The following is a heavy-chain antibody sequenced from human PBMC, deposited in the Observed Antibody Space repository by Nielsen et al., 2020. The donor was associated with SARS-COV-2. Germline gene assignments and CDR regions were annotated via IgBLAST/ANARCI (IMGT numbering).Heavy chain of an antibody. Sequence: GESLKISCAASGITFSSYWMTWVRQAPGKGLEWVANIKQDGSEKYYVDSVKGRFTISRDNAKNSLYLQMNSLRAEDTAVYYCARDSVGLAGFTSVPDYWGQGTLVTVSS. CDR1: GITFSSYW. J-gene: IGHJ4*02. CDR2: IKQDGSEK. D-gene: IGHD2-2*01. V-gene: IGHV3-7*03. CDR3: ARDSVGLAGFTSVPDY.